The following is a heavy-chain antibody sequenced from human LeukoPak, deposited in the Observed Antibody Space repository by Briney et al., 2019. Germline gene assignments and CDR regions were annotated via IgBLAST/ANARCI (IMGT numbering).Heavy chain of an antibody. J-gene: IGHJ5*02. D-gene: IGHD4/OR15-4a*01. Sequence: PGGSLRLSCAASGFTFNSYAISWVRQAPGKGLEWVSSISISGGTTYYADSVKGRFTMSRDNSKNTLYLQMNSLRAEDTAKYYCAKGGGANYFDPWGQGTLVTVSS. CDR3: AKGGGANYFDP. CDR2: ISISGGTT. CDR1: GFTFNSYA. V-gene: IGHV3-23*01.